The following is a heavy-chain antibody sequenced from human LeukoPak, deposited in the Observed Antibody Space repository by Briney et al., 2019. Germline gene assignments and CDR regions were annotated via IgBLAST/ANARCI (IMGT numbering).Heavy chain of an antibody. V-gene: IGHV4-39*07. D-gene: IGHD6-19*01. J-gene: IGHJ3*02. CDR1: GGYISSSSYY. CDR2: FSSAGST. CDR3: ARPRTSGWYFGAFDI. Sequence: SETLSLTCTVSGGYISSSSYYWGWIRQPPGKEVEWIGSFSSAGSTYYNPSLKSRVTISVDTSKNQFSLKLSSVTAADTAVYYCARPRTSGWYFGAFDIWGQGTMVTVSS.